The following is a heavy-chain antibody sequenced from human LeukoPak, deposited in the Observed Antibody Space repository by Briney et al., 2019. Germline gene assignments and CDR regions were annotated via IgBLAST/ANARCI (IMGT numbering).Heavy chain of an antibody. D-gene: IGHD2-21*02. Sequence: PSQTLSLTRTVSGGSISSGGYYWSWIRQPPGKGLEWIGYIYYSGSTNYNPSLKSRVTISVDTSKNQFSLKLSSVTAADTAVYYCAVSNCGGDCARYAFDIWGQGTMVTVSS. J-gene: IGHJ3*02. V-gene: IGHV4-61*08. CDR2: IYYSGST. CDR3: AVSNCGGDCARYAFDI. CDR1: GGSISSGGYY.